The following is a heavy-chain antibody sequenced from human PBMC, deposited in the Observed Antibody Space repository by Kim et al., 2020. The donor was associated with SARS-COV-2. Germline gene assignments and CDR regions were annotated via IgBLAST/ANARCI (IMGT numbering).Heavy chain of an antibody. D-gene: IGHD1-26*01. V-gene: IGHV4-59*08. Sequence: KYNSSLKSGVTNSVDTSKNQFSLKLSSVTAADTAVYYCARRYSGTYYFDYWGQGTLVTVSS. J-gene: IGHJ4*02. CDR3: ARRYSGTYYFDY.